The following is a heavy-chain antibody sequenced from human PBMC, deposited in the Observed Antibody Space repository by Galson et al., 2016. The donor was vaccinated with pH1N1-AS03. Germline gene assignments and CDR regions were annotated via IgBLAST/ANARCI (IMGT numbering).Heavy chain of an antibody. CDR2: ISVYNGNT. CDR1: GNTFTTYG. Sequence: SVKVSCKASGNTFTTYGLIWVRQAPGQGLEWMGWISVYNGNTNYGQKFQDRVTMTTDTSTSAAFMELRSLRSDDTAVYYCATLYYGYRIDCGGQGTLVAVSS. CDR3: ATLYYGYRIDC. J-gene: IGHJ4*02. V-gene: IGHV1-18*04. D-gene: IGHD3-10*01.